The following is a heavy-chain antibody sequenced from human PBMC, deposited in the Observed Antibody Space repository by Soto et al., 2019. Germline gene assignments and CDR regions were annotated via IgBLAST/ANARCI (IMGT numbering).Heavy chain of an antibody. CDR3: ARVKDDCIVGRT. Sequence: QVQLQQWGAGLLKPSETLSLTCAVPDESLSDYYYSWTRPTPGKGLEWIGGINPIGSTYYNPSLTTRVTLSLDTSKKLFSLDLISVTAADTAIYYCARVKDDCIVGRTWGQGTLVTVSS. CDR2: INPIGST. CDR1: DESLSDYY. D-gene: IGHD1-26*01. J-gene: IGHJ5*02. V-gene: IGHV4-34*02.